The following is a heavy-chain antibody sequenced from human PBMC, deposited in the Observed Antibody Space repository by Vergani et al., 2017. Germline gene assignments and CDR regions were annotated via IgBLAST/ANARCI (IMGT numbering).Heavy chain of an antibody. CDR2: LIYSGGST. V-gene: IGHV3-23*03. Sequence: EVQLLESGGGLVQPGGSLRLSCAASGFTFSSYAMSWVRQAPGKGLEWVSLIYSGGSTYYADSVKGRFTISRDNSKNTLYLQMNSPRAEDTAVYYCARGRPGWYFDLWGRGTLVTVSS. CDR1: GFTFSSYA. CDR3: ARGRPGWYFDL. J-gene: IGHJ2*01.